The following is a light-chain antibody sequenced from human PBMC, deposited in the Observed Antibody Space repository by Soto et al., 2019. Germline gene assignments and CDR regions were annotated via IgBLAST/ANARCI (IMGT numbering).Light chain of an antibody. CDR2: GAS. CDR1: QSISSN. CDR3: QQYNNWPPIT. V-gene: IGKV3-15*01. J-gene: IGKJ5*01. Sequence: EIVMTQSPVILSVSPGERATLSCRANQSISSNLAWYQQKPGQAPRLLMYGASIRATGFPDRFSGSGSGTEFALTISSLQSEDFAVYYCQQYNNWPPITFGQGTRLEIK.